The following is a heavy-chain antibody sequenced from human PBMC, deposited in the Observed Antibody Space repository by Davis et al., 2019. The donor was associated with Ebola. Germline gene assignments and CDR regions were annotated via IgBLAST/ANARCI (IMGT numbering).Heavy chain of an antibody. CDR2: IRSSGGSK. Sequence: GESLKIPCAASGFTFSSYEMNCVSQAIVKWLEWLSYIRSSGGSKYYAESVKGRFTISRDNAKNSLYLQMNSLRAEDTPVYYCANLEWVNPDDRGQGVVVTVSS. V-gene: IGHV3-48*03. CDR3: ANLEWVNPDD. CDR1: GFTFSSYE. D-gene: IGHD3-3*01. J-gene: IGHJ4*02.